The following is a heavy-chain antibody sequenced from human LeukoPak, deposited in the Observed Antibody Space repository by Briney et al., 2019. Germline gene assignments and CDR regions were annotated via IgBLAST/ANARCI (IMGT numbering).Heavy chain of an antibody. Sequence: GASVKVSCKASGFTFTKYYIHWVRQAPGQGLEWMGMINPSDGATTYAQRFQGRVTLTRDMSTTTVYMELRSLRSDDTAVYYCARVLSLFYYYYYMDVWGKGTTVTVSS. CDR2: INPSDGAT. D-gene: IGHD2-15*01. CDR1: GFTFTKYY. J-gene: IGHJ6*03. CDR3: ARVLSLFYYYYYMDV. V-gene: IGHV1-46*01.